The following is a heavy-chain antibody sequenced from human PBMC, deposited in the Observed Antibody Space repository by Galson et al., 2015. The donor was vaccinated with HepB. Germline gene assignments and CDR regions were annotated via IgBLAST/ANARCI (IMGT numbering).Heavy chain of an antibody. CDR2: VYRGGGR. D-gene: IGHD4-23*01. Sequence: SLRLSCAASGFTVSGNYMTWVRQAPGKGLEWVSVVYRGGGRYYADFVQGRFTISRGDSKNTLYLQLNSLRVEDTAVYYCARSNKGLGSGHYGGGYFDLWGRGTLVTVSS. J-gene: IGHJ2*01. V-gene: IGHV3-66*01. CDR3: ARSNKGLGSGHYGGGYFDL. CDR1: GFTVSGNY.